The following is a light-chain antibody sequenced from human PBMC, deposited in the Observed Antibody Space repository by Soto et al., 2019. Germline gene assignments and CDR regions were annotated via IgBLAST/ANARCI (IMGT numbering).Light chain of an antibody. CDR1: SSDVGSYNF. CDR2: EAT. V-gene: IGLV2-23*01. CDR3: CSYAGSTTWV. Sequence: QSALTQPASVSGSPGQSITISCTGTSSDVGSYNFVSWYQQRPGKAHKLMIFEATKRPSGVPNRFSGSKSGNTASLTISGLQAEDEADYYCCSYAGSTTWVFGGGTKLTVL. J-gene: IGLJ3*02.